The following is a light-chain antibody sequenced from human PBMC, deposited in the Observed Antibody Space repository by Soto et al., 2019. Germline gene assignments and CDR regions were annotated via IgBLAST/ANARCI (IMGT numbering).Light chain of an antibody. Sequence: QSVLTQPPSVSGAPGQRVTISCTGSSSNIGAGYDVHWYQQLPGTAPKLLIYGNSNRPSGVPDRFSGSKSGTSASLAITGLQAEDEADYYCKSYDSSLSSTVFGTGTKVTVL. V-gene: IGLV1-40*01. CDR2: GNS. CDR1: SSNIGAGYD. CDR3: KSYDSSLSSTV. J-gene: IGLJ1*01.